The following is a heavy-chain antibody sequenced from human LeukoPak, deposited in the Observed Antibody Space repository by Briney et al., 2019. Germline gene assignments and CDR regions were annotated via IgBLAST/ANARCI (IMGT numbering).Heavy chain of an antibody. CDR3: ARVEGSSWYYYYYMDV. V-gene: IGHV3-7*01. D-gene: IGHD6-13*01. CDR1: GFTFSSYW. CDR2: IKQDGSEK. J-gene: IGHJ6*03. Sequence: PGGSLRLSCAASGFTFSSYWMSWVRQAPGKGLEWVANIKQDGSEKYYVDSVKGRFTISRDNAKNSLYLQMNSLRAEDTAVYYCARVEGSSWYYYYYMDVWGKGTTVTISS.